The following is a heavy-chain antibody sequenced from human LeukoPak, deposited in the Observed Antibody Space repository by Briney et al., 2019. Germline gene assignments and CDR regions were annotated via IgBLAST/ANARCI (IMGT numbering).Heavy chain of an antibody. CDR1: GGSISSYY. V-gene: IGHV4-59*01. CDR2: IYYSGST. Sequence: SETLSLTCTVSGGSISSYYWSWIRQPPGKGLEWIGYIYYSGSTNYNPSLKSRVTISVDTSKNQFSLKLSSVTAADTAVYYCAPGGYSYYYFDYWGQGTLVTVSS. CDR3: APGGYSYYYFDY. J-gene: IGHJ4*02. D-gene: IGHD4-11*01.